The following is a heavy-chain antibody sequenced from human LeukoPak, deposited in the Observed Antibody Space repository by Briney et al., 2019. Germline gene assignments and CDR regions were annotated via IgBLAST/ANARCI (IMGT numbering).Heavy chain of an antibody. V-gene: IGHV6-1*01. CDR2: TLYRSKWYN. Sequence: SQTLSLTCAISGYSLSSNSASGNWITQSPSRGLECLGKTLYRSKWYNDYAVSVRSRITINPDTSKNQFSLQLNSVTPEDTAVYYCARSHYYGMDVWGQGTTVTVAS. J-gene: IGHJ6*02. CDR3: ARSHYYGMDV. CDR1: GYSLSSNSAS.